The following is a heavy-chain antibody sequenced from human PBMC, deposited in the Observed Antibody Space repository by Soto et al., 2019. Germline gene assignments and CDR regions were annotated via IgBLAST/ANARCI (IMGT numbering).Heavy chain of an antibody. Sequence: EVQLVESGRGLVKPGGSLRLSCAGSGFTFSNAWMNWVRQAPGKGLEWVGRIKSKVDGGTIDYAAPVRGRFTISRDDSKNTVYLQMNSLKTEDTALYYCSTGGYYFDFWGQGTLVTVSS. CDR1: GFTFSNAW. CDR2: IKSKVDGGTI. CDR3: STGGYYFDF. V-gene: IGHV3-15*07. J-gene: IGHJ4*02.